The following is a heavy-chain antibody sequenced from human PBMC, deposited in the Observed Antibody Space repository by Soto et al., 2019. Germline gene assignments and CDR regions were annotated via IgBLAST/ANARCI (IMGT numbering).Heavy chain of an antibody. CDR2: TYYRTKWYN. CDR1: GDSVSSHSAA. D-gene: IGHD6-13*01. J-gene: IGHJ6*02. Sequence: SQTLSLTCAISGDSVSSHSAAWNWSRPSPSRGFEWLGRTYYRTKWYNDYAVSVKSRININPDTSKNQFSLQRNSVTPEDTAVYYGARDHSRVVGAAGSVYYYYDGMCVWGQGTTVTASS. V-gene: IGHV6-1*01. CDR3: ARDHSRVVGAAGSVYYYYDGMCV.